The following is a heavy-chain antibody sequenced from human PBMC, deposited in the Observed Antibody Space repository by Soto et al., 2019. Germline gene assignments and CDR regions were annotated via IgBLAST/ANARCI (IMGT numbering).Heavy chain of an antibody. D-gene: IGHD6-19*01. Sequence: QVQLVESGGGVVQPGKSLTLSCVVSGFTFSTYGMHWVRQAPGKGLEWVALISYDGTKRYYAASVKGRVTISRDNSKNTMYLEMNSLRADDTAVYYCAKAPIAVAGSYLHHWGQGTLVIASS. J-gene: IGHJ5*02. CDR2: ISYDGTKR. V-gene: IGHV3-30*18. CDR1: GFTFSTYG. CDR3: AKAPIAVAGSYLHH.